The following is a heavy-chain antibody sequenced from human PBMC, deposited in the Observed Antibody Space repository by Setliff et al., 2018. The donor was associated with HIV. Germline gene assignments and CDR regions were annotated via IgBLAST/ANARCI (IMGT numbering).Heavy chain of an antibody. CDR2: INTDTGNT. D-gene: IGHD3-9*01. Sequence: ASVKVSCKTSGYTFIHYDIHWVRQATGERLEWLGWINTDTGNTKYSQKFQDRLTLTRDTSAITADMELSSLRSEDTAVYFCARGMNAVRYFDWLDAFDIWGQGTMVTVSS. CDR3: ARGMNAVRYFDWLDAFDI. V-gene: IGHV1-3*04. J-gene: IGHJ3*02. CDR1: GYTFIHYD.